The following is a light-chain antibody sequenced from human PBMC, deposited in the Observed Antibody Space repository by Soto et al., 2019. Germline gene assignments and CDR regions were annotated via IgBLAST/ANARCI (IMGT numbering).Light chain of an antibody. CDR2: EVS. J-gene: IGLJ1*01. V-gene: IGLV2-14*01. Sequence: QSVLTQPASVPGSPGQSITISCTGASSDVGGYNYVSWYQQHPGKAPKLMIYEVSNRPSGISSRFSGSKSGNTASLTISGLQAEDEADYYCSSRTSSITYVFGTGTKVTVL. CDR3: SSRTSSITYV. CDR1: SSDVGGYNY.